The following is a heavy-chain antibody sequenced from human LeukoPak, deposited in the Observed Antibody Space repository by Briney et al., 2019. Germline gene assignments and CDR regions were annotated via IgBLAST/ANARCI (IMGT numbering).Heavy chain of an antibody. CDR3: ARPYYYDSSGYPY. CDR1: GFTFSSYS. V-gene: IGHV3-48*02. J-gene: IGHJ4*02. Sequence: GGSLRLSCAASGFTFSSYSMNWVRQAPGKGLEWVSYVSSSSSTIYYADSVKGRFTISRDNAKNSLYLQMNSLRDEDTAVYYCARPYYYDSSGYPYWGQGTLVTVSS. CDR2: VSSSSSTI. D-gene: IGHD3-22*01.